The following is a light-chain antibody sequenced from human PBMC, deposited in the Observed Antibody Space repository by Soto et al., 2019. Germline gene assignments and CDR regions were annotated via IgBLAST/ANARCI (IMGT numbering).Light chain of an antibody. CDR1: QSVSSSY. V-gene: IGKV3-20*01. Sequence: EIVLTQSPGTLSLSPGERATLSCRASQSVSSSYLAWYQQKPGQAPRLLIYGASSRATGIPDRFSGSGSGTGFTETMSRLEPEDFAVYCWQQYGSSQTFGRGTKVELK. CDR3: QQYGSSQT. CDR2: GAS. J-gene: IGKJ1*01.